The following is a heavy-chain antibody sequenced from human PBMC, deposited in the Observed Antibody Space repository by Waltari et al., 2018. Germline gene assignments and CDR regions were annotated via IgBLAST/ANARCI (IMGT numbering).Heavy chain of an antibody. Sequence: EVQLLESGGGLVQPGGSLRLSCAASGFTFSSYAMSWVRQAPGKGLEWVSAISGSGGSTYCADAVKGRFTIARDNSKNTLYLQMNSLRAEDTAVYYCAKDTRGGGYYPLGFDYWGQGTLVTVSS. J-gene: IGHJ4*02. D-gene: IGHD1-26*01. CDR3: AKDTRGGGYYPLGFDY. CDR1: GFTFSSYA. V-gene: IGHV3-23*01. CDR2: ISGSGGST.